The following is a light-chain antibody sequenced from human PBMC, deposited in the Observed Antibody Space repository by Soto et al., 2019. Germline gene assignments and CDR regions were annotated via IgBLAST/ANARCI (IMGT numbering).Light chain of an antibody. Sequence: EIGMTQSPATLSVSPGERATLSCGASESVSSNLAWYQQKPGQAPRLLIYGASTRATGIPARFSGSGSGTEFTLTISSLQSEDFALYYCQQYNNWLTFGGGTKVEIK. CDR2: GAS. CDR3: QQYNNWLT. J-gene: IGKJ4*01. CDR1: ESVSSN. V-gene: IGKV3-15*01.